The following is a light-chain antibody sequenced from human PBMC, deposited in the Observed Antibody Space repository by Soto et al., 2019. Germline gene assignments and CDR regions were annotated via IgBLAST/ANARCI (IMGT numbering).Light chain of an antibody. V-gene: IGKV3-20*01. J-gene: IGKJ1*01. Sequence: EIVLTQSPGTLSLSPGERATLSCRASQSVSSNYLAWYQQKPGQAPRPLIYGASSRATGIPDRFSGSGAGKDFTLTISRLESEDFAVYYCQQYXSSPWTFGQGTKVDI. CDR3: QQYXSSPWT. CDR2: GAS. CDR1: QSVSSNY.